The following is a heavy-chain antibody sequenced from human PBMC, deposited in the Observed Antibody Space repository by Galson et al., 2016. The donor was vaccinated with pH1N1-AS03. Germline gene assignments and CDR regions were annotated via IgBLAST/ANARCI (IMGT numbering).Heavy chain of an antibody. Sequence: SVKVSCKATGYTFIGYFLHWVRQAPGHGLEWMGRINPNSGGTHYAQKFQGRITMTRDTSITSAYMELSGVRADDTAVYYCEGSDFWGHGTLVTVSS. CDR3: EGSDF. CDR2: INPNSGGT. V-gene: IGHV1-2*06. J-gene: IGHJ5*01. CDR1: GYTFIGYF.